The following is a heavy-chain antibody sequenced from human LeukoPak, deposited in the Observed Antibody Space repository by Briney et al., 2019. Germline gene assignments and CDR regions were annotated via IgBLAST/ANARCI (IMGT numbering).Heavy chain of an antibody. J-gene: IGHJ4*02. D-gene: IGHD3-10*01. CDR3: ARDKDGSGSYYY. CDR1: GGSISSGGYY. Sequence: KSSETLSLTCTVSGGSISSGGYYWSWIRQPPGKGLEWIGYIYHSGSTNYNPSLKSRVTISVDKSKNQFSLKLSSVTAADTAVYYCARDKDGSGSYYYWGQGTLVTVSS. V-gene: IGHV4-30-2*01. CDR2: IYHSGST.